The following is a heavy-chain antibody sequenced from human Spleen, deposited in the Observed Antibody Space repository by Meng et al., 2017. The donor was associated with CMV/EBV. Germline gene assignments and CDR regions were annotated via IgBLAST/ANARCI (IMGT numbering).Heavy chain of an antibody. D-gene: IGHD1-7*01. Sequence: SLKISCAASGFIFSSYAMSWVRQAPGKGVEWVSGISWNSGSIGYADSVKGRFTISRDNAKNSLYLQMNSLRAEDMALYYCAKSSGYNWNYYFDYWGQGTLVTVSS. CDR2: ISWNSGSI. CDR3: AKSSGYNWNYYFDY. J-gene: IGHJ4*02. V-gene: IGHV3-9*03. CDR1: GFIFSSYA.